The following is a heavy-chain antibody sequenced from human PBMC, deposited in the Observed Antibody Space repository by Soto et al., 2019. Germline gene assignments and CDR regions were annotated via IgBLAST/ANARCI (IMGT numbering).Heavy chain of an antibody. CDR3: VRDRDPMNREVIMTVGHLRL. CDR1: GFAFGTYV. D-gene: IGHD3-16*01. Sequence: QVQLAESGGGVVQAGQSLRVSCEASGFAFGTYVMHCVRQAPGKGLEWVALIWDDGTRREYLESVRGRFTISRDNSKNTMYLQMNNLRVEDTALYYCVRDRDPMNREVIMTVGHLRLWGRGTLVSVSS. CDR2: IWDDGTRR. V-gene: IGHV3-33*01. J-gene: IGHJ2*01.